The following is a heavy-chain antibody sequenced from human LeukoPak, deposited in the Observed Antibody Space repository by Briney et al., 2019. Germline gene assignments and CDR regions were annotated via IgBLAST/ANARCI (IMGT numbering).Heavy chain of an antibody. V-gene: IGHV1-2*02. CDR1: GYTFTGYY. Sequence: GASVKVSCKASGYTFTGYYMHWVRQAPGQGLEWMGWINPNSGGTNYAQKFQGRVNMTRDTSISTAYMELRRLRSDDTAVYYCARVRVGSIDYWGQGTLVTVSS. J-gene: IGHJ4*02. CDR3: ARVRVGSIDY. CDR2: INPNSGGT. D-gene: IGHD2-2*01.